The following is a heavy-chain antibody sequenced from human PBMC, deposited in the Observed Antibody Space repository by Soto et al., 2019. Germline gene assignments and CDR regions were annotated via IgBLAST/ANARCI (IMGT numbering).Heavy chain of an antibody. J-gene: IGHJ1*01. D-gene: IGHD1-26*01. Sequence: SETLSLTCTVSGGSISSYYWSWIRQPAGKGLEWIGRIYTSGSTNYNPSLKSRVTMSVDTSKNQFSLKLSSVTAADTAVYYCAGSGSYSSRYFQHWGQGTLVTVSS. CDR3: AGSGSYSSRYFQH. V-gene: IGHV4-4*07. CDR2: IYTSGST. CDR1: GGSISSYY.